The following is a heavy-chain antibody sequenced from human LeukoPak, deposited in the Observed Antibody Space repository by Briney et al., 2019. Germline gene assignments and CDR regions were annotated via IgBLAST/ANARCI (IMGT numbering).Heavy chain of an antibody. V-gene: IGHV3-30*01. J-gene: IGHJ4*02. CDR2: ISYDGSNK. CDR3: ARDLGAAAGDY. D-gene: IGHD6-13*01. Sequence: HPGGSLRLSCAASGSTFSSYAMHWVRQAPGKGLEWVAVISYDGSNKYYADSVKGRFTISRDNSKNTLYLQMNSLRAEDTAVYYCARDLGAAAGDYWGQGTLVTVSS. CDR1: GSTFSSYA.